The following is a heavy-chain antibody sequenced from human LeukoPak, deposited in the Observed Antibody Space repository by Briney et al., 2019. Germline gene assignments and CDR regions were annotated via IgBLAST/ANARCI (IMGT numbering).Heavy chain of an antibody. V-gene: IGHV1-2*02. CDR3: ARDRYYYDSSGYCDY. CDR2: INPNSGGT. CDR1: GYTFTGYY. J-gene: IGHJ4*02. D-gene: IGHD3-22*01. Sequence: ASVKVSCKASGYTFTGYYMHWVRQAPGQGLEWMGWINPNSGGTNYAQKFQGRVTMTRDTSISTAYMELSRLRSDDTAVYYCARDRYYYDSSGYCDYWGQGTLVTASS.